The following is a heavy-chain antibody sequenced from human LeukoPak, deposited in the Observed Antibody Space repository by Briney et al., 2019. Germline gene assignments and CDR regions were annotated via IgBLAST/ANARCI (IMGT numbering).Heavy chain of an antibody. J-gene: IGHJ4*02. V-gene: IGHV1-18*04. CDR1: GYTFNSYG. D-gene: IGHD3-10*01. CDR3: AREGYGSGSYYNEFDY. Sequence: WASVKVSCKASGYTFNSYGISWVRQAPGQGLERMGWISVYNGNTNYAQKFQDRVTMTTDTSTSTVYMELKRLRFEDTAVYYCAREGYGSGSYYNEFDYWGQGTLVTVSS. CDR2: ISVYNGNT.